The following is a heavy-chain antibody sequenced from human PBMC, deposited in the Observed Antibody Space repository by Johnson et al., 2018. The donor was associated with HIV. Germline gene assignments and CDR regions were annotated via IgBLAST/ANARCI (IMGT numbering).Heavy chain of an antibody. V-gene: IGHV3-43D*03. D-gene: IGHD1-26*01. CDR3: ARDRVGATAFDI. J-gene: IGHJ3*02. Sequence: VQLVESGGVVVQPGGSLRLSCAASGFTFDDYAMHWVRQAPGKGLEWVSLISWDGGSTYYADSVKGRFTISRDNSKNSLYLQMNSLRAEDTAVYYSARDRVGATAFDIGGHGTMVTVSS. CDR1: GFTFDDYA. CDR2: ISWDGGST.